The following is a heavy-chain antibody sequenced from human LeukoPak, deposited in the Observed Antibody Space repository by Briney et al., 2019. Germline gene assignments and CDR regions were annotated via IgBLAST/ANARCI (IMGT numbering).Heavy chain of an antibody. CDR3: ARDRYDSSGYYYETGFDYYFDY. CDR2: ISYDGSNK. Sequence: GGSLRLSCAASGFTFSSYAMHWVRQAPGKGLEWVAVISYDGSNKYYADSVKGRFTISRDNSKNTLYLQMNSLRAEDTAVYYCARDRYDSSGYYYETGFDYYFDYWGQGTLVTVSS. J-gene: IGHJ4*02. D-gene: IGHD3-22*01. V-gene: IGHV3-30-3*01. CDR1: GFTFSSYA.